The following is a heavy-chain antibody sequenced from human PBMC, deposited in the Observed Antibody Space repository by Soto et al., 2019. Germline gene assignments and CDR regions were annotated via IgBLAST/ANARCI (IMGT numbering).Heavy chain of an antibody. CDR2: IYHSGST. CDR1: GGSISSSNW. CDR3: ASQYSGSWYGTHAEYFQH. J-gene: IGHJ1*01. D-gene: IGHD6-13*01. Sequence: SETLSLTCAVSGGSISSSNWWSWVRQPPGKGLEWIGEIYHSGSTNYNPSLKSRVTISVDTSKNQFSLKLSSVTAADTAVYYCASQYSGSWYGTHAEYFQHWGQGTLVTVSS. V-gene: IGHV4-4*02.